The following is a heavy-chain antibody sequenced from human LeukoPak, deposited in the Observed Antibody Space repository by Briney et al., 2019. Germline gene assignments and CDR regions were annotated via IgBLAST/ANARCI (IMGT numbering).Heavy chain of an antibody. J-gene: IGHJ3*02. V-gene: IGHV3-48*04. CDR2: ISSSGSTI. CDR1: GFTFSSNS. D-gene: IGHD5-12*01. CDR3: ARDLRPFSGYDNLAFDI. Sequence: GGSLRLSCSASGFTFSSNSMNWVRQAPGKGLEWVSYISSSGSTIYYADSVKGRFTISRDNAKNSLYLQMNSLRAEDTAIYYCARDLRPFSGYDNLAFDIWGQGTVVTVSS.